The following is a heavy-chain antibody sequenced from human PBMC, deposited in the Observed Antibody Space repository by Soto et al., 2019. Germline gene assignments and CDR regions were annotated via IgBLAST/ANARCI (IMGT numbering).Heavy chain of an antibody. CDR3: ARDPVDGYAFFDN. Sequence: SETLSLTCSVSGTYFSNYYWSWIRQSPRKGLEWIGYIFHSGTTNYNPSLKSRVTMSVNTSKNQFSLKVTSVTAADTAVYWCARDPVDGYAFFDNWGQGALVTVSS. V-gene: IGHV4-59*01. D-gene: IGHD5-12*01. CDR2: IFHSGTT. J-gene: IGHJ5*02. CDR1: GTYFSNYY.